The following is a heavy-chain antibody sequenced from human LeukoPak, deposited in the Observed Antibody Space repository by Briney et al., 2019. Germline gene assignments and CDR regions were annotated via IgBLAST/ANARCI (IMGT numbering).Heavy chain of an antibody. V-gene: IGHV3-23*01. CDR2: ISGNGVVP. D-gene: IGHD5-18*01. J-gene: IGHJ4*02. Sequence: PGGSLRLSCAASGFTFSSYALNWVRQTPGKGLQWVAAISGNGVVPFSHDSVKGRFAVSRDNFRNIMYLQMNSLGAEDTAVYYCVKTAVDTGPYDFWGQGTLVTVCS. CDR3: VKTAVDTGPYDF. CDR1: GFTFSSYA.